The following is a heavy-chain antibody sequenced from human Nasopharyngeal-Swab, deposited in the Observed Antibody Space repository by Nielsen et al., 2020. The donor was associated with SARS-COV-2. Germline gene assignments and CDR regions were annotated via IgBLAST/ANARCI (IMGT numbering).Heavy chain of an antibody. J-gene: IGHJ4*02. D-gene: IGHD3-22*01. V-gene: IGHV3-48*03. CDR1: GFTFSAYE. CDR3: ASMDYYDNSGYFYDVDY. Sequence: GGSLRLSCAASGFTFSAYEMNRVRQAPGKGLEWVSYISSSGSTINYADSVKGRFTISRDNAKNLLYLQMNSLRAEDTAVYYCASMDYYDNSGYFYDVDYWGQGTQVTVSS. CDR2: ISSSGSTI.